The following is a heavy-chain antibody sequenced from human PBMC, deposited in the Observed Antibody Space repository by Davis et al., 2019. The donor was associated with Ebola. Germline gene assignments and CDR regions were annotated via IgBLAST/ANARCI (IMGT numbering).Heavy chain of an antibody. CDR1: GFTFSSYA. CDR3: AKGDIVLMVYAIRYYYYGMDV. CDR2: ISGSGGST. Sequence: PGGSLRLSCAASGFTFSSYAMSWVRQAPGKGLEWVSAISGSGGSTYYADSVKGRFTISRDNSKNTLYLQMNSLRAEDTAVYYCAKGDIVLMVYAIRYYYYGMDVWGQGTTVTVSS. V-gene: IGHV3-23*01. J-gene: IGHJ6*02. D-gene: IGHD2-8*01.